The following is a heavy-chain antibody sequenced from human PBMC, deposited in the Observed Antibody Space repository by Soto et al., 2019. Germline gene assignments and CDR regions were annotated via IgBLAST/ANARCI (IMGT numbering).Heavy chain of an antibody. Sequence: LRLSCSASGFSVSGSYMSWVRQSPGKGLEWVSVIYGGGSTYYADSVKGRFTISSDTSKNTLYLQMNSLRVEDTAVYYCARGPDFIHSYLEYWGQGTQVTVSS. CDR2: IYGGGST. CDR1: GFSVSGSY. V-gene: IGHV3-53*01. CDR3: ARGPDFIHSYLEY. J-gene: IGHJ4*02. D-gene: IGHD3-3*01.